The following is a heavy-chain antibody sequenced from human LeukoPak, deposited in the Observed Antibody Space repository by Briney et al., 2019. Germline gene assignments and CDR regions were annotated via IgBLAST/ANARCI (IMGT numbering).Heavy chain of an antibody. CDR1: GGSISSGSYY. D-gene: IGHD6-19*01. V-gene: IGHV4-61*01. J-gene: IGHJ5*02. Sequence: SETLSLTCTVSGGSISSGSYYWSWIRQPPGKGLEWIGYIYYSGSTNYNPSLKSRVTISVDTSKNQFSLKLSSVTAADTAVYYCAREGAVAGTSWFDPWGQGTLVTVSS. CDR2: IYYSGST. CDR3: AREGAVAGTSWFDP.